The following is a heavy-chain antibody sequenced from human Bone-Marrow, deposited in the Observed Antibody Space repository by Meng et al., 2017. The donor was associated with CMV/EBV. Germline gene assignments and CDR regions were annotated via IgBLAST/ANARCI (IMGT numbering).Heavy chain of an antibody. V-gene: IGHV3-30*02. J-gene: IGHJ4*02. Sequence: GGSLRRSCAASGFTFSGYGMHWVRQAPGKGLEWVALISYDGSNKYYADSVQGRFTISRDNSKNTLYLQMNSLRAEDPAVYYCALTSSVDTDFEYWGQGTLVTVSS. CDR3: ALTSSVDTDFEY. CDR2: ISYDGSNK. D-gene: IGHD5-18*01. CDR1: GFTFSGYG.